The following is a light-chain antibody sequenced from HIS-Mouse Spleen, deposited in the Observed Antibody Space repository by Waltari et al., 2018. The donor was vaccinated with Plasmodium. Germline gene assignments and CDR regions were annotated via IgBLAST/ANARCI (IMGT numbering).Light chain of an antibody. V-gene: IGLV3-1*01. CDR3: QAWDSSTDYV. CDR1: KLGDKY. CDR2: QDS. Sequence: SYELTQPPSVSVSPGQTASITCPGAKLGDKYACWYPQKPGQSPVLVIYQDSKRPSGIPERFSGSNSGNTATLTISGTQAMDEADYYCQAWDSSTDYVFGTGTKVTVL. J-gene: IGLJ1*01.